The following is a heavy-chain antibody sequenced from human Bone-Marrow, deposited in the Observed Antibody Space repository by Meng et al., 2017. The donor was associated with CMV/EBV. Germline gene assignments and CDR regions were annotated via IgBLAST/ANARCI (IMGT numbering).Heavy chain of an antibody. CDR2: IIPTYGTA. CDR3: ARDGHYDFWSGYYTNSGPPTIYGMDV. CDR1: GGTFSSYS. Sequence: SVKVSCKASGGTFSSYSIRWVRQAPAQGLEWMGGIIPTYGTANYAQKFQGRVTITTDESTSTAYMELSSLRSEDTAVYYCARDGHYDFWSGYYTNSGPPTIYGMDVWGQGTTVTVSS. V-gene: IGHV1-69*05. J-gene: IGHJ6*02. D-gene: IGHD3-3*01.